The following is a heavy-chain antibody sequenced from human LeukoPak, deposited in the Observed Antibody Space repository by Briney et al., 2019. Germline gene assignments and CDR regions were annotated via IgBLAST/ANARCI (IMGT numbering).Heavy chain of an antibody. J-gene: IGHJ1*01. CDR1: GSSISSGSYY. Sequence: SQTLSLTCTVSGSSISSGSYYWSWIRQPAGKGLEWIGRIYTSGSTNYNPSLKSRVTISVDTSKNQFSLNLNSVTAADTAVYYCARDNARGGSFSDYLRYFQHWGQGTLVTVSS. V-gene: IGHV4-61*02. CDR2: IYTSGST. CDR3: ARDNARGGSFSDYLRYFQH. D-gene: IGHD5/OR15-5a*01.